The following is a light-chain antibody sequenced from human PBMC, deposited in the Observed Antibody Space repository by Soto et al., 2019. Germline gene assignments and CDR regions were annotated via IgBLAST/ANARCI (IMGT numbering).Light chain of an antibody. CDR3: QHYNCN. J-gene: IGKJ2*01. CDR2: EAS. V-gene: IGKV1-5*01. Sequence: DIQMTQSPSTLSASVGDRVTITCRASQSISSWLAWYQQKPWKAPKVLIYEASRLQSGVPSRFSGSGSGTEFTLTISSLQPDDFATYYCQHYNCNFGQGTKLDSK. CDR1: QSISSW.